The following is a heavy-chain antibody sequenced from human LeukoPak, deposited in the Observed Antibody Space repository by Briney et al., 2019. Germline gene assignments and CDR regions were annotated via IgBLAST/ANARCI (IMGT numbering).Heavy chain of an antibody. D-gene: IGHD1-1*01. V-gene: IGHV3-48*02. CDR2: ISSSGTTI. Sequence: PGGSLRLSCAASGFIFSRNNMNWVRQAPGKGLEWVSYISSSGTTIYYADSVKGRFTISRDNAKNSLYLQMNSRRDEDTAVYYCACARTGGAYFDYWGQGTLVTVSS. J-gene: IGHJ4*02. CDR3: ACARTGGAYFDY. CDR1: GFIFSRNN.